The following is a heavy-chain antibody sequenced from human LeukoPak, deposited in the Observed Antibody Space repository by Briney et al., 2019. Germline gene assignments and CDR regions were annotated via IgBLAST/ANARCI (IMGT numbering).Heavy chain of an antibody. D-gene: IGHD2-15*01. V-gene: IGHV3-7*01. CDR2: INPAGSET. J-gene: IGHJ4*02. CDR1: GFSFSAYW. Sequence: GGSLRLSCAASGFSFSAYWMTWVRQAPGTGLEWVANINPAGSETYYVDPVKGRFSISRDNAKNLVYLQMNSLRAEDTAVYHCARFGYVAAVDVWGQGTLVTVSP. CDR3: ARFGYVAAVDV.